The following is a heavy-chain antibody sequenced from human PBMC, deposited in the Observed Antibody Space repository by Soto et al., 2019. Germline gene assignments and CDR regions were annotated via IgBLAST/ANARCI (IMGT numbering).Heavy chain of an antibody. J-gene: IGHJ3*02. V-gene: IGHV3-33*01. CDR3: ARARQWLGTEGVDAFDI. CDR1: GFTFSSYG. Sequence: QVPLVESGGGVVQPGRSLRLSCAASGFTFSSYGMHWVRQAPGKGLEWAAGIWHDGSNKYNADSVKGRFTISRDNSKNTLYLQMNSRRAEDTAVYYCARARQWLGTEGVDAFDIWGQGTMVTVSS. CDR2: IWHDGSNK. D-gene: IGHD6-19*01.